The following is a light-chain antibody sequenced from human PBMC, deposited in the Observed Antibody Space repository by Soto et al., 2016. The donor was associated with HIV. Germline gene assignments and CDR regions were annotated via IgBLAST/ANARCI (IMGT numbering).Light chain of an antibody. Sequence: SYELTQAPSVSVAPGKTATITCEGNNTGSKSVHWYQQNPGQAPVLVISDDSARPSGIPERFSGSNSGNTATLTINRVEAGDEADYYCQVWDSIINSAVLGGGTKLAVL. CDR2: DDS. CDR1: NTGSKS. CDR3: QVWDSIINSAV. J-gene: IGLJ2*01. V-gene: IGLV3-21*04.